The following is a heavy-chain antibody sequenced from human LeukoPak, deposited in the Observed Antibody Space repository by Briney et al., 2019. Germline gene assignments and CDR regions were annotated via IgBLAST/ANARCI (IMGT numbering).Heavy chain of an antibody. V-gene: IGHV4-4*07. J-gene: IGHJ3*01. CDR2: LYTSGTT. CDR3: ARGHQGSTPHDAFDV. D-gene: IGHD2-2*01. CDR1: GASISTYY. Sequence: SETLSLTCTVSGASISTYYWSWIRQPAGKGLEWLGRLYTSGTTNYNHSLEGRVTISVDTSRSQLSLRLTSVTAADTAIYFCARGHQGSTPHDAFDVWGQGTMVTVSS.